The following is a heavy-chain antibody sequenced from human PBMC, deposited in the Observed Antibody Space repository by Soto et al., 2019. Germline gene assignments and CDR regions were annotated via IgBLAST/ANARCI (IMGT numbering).Heavy chain of an antibody. CDR1: GGSFSGYY. CDR3: ARGRRTIFGVVTPRYYYDGMDV. CDR2: INHSGST. D-gene: IGHD3-3*01. Sequence: SETLSLTCAVYGGSFSGYYWSWIRQPPGKGLEWIGEINHSGSTNYNPSLKSRVTISVDTSKNQFSLKLSSVTAADTAAYYCARGRRTIFGVVTPRYYYDGMDVWGQGTTVT. J-gene: IGHJ6*02. V-gene: IGHV4-34*01.